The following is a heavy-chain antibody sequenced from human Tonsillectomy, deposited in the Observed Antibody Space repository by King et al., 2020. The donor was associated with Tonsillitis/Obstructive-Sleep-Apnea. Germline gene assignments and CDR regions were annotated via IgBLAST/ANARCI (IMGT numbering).Heavy chain of an antibody. D-gene: IGHD1-26*01. CDR3: ASLGVGGEALYFFYYMDV. J-gene: IGHJ6*03. V-gene: IGHV1-69*12. CDR2: IIPIFGTS. CDR1: GGTFSSYA. Sequence: QLVQSGAEVKKPGSSVTVSCKASGGTFSSYALSWVRQAPGQGLEWMGGIIPIFGTSNYAQKFQGRVTITADESTSTVYMELSSLRSEDTAVYYCASLGVGGEALYFFYYMDVWGKGTTVTVSS.